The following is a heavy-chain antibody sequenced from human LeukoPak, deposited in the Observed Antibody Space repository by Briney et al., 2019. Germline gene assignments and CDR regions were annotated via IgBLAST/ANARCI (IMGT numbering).Heavy chain of an antibody. CDR2: ISAYNGNT. D-gene: IGHD5-18*01. J-gene: IGHJ4*02. CDR1: GYTFTSYG. CDR3: ARPPRWFGESKDTAMAHFDY. V-gene: IGHV1-18*01. Sequence: ASVEVSCKASGYTFTSYGISWVRQAPGQGLEWMGWISAYNGNTNYAQKLQGRVTMTTDTSTSTAYMELRSLRSDDTAVYYCARPPRWFGESKDTAMAHFDYWGQGTLVTVSS.